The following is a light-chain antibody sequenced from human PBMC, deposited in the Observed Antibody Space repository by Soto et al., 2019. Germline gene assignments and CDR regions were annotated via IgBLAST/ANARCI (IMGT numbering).Light chain of an antibody. CDR3: QQYIKWPIT. CDR2: DAS. V-gene: IGKV3-15*01. Sequence: EVVMTQSPGTVSVSLGESATLPCRASQSVSSNLAWYQQKPGQAPRLLISDASTRATGIPARFSGSGSGTEFTLTVSSLQSEDFAVYYCQQYIKWPITFGQGTRLEIK. CDR1: QSVSSN. J-gene: IGKJ5*01.